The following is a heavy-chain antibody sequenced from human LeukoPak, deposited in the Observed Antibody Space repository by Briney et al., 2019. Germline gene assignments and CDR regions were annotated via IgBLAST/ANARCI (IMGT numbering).Heavy chain of an antibody. Sequence: ASVKVFCKASGGTFSSYAISWVRQAPGQGLEWMGRIIPILGIANYAQKFQGRVTITADKSTSTAYMELSSLRSEDTAVYYCARDLRDIVVAGLWGQGTLVTVSS. CDR2: IIPILGIA. CDR1: GGTFSSYA. CDR3: ARDLRDIVVAGL. J-gene: IGHJ4*02. V-gene: IGHV1-69*04. D-gene: IGHD2-15*01.